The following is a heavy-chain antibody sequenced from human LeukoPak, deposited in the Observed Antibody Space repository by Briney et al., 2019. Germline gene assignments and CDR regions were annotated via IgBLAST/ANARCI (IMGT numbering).Heavy chain of an antibody. CDR2: ISAYNGNT. D-gene: IGHD7-27*01. CDR3: ARDFRPLNWGSSYYFDY. Sequence: ASVKVSYKASGYTFTSYGISWVRQAPGQGLEWMGWISAYNGNTNYAQKLQGRVTMTTDTSTSTAYMELRSLRSDDTAVYYCARDFRPLNWGSSYYFDYWGQGTLVTVSS. V-gene: IGHV1-18*01. CDR1: GYTFTSYG. J-gene: IGHJ4*02.